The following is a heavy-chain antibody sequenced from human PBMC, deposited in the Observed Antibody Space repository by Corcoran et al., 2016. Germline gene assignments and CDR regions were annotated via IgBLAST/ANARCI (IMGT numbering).Heavy chain of an antibody. CDR3: ARVAEWYNWNPNTDYYFDY. CDR2: IYSGGST. V-gene: IGHV3-53*01. CDR1: GFTVSSNY. Sequence: EVQLVESGGGLIQPGGSLRLSCAASGFTVSSNYMSWVRQAPGKGLEWVSVIYSGGSTYYADSVKGRFTISRDNSKNTLYLQMNSLRAEDTAVYYCARVAEWYNWNPNTDYYFDYWGQGTLVTVSS. D-gene: IGHD1-20*01. J-gene: IGHJ4*02.